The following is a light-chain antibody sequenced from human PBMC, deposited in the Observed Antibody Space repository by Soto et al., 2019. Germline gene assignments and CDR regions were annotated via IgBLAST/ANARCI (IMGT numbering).Light chain of an antibody. CDR1: QSVSYY. CDR2: DAS. CDR3: QQYGTSPPLT. J-gene: IGKJ4*01. Sequence: EIVLTQSPGTLSLSPGERATLSCRASQSVSYYLAWYQHKPGQAPRLLIYDASSRATGIPDRFSGSGSATDFTLTISRLEPEDFAVYYCQQYGTSPPLTFGGGTKVDIK. V-gene: IGKV3-20*01.